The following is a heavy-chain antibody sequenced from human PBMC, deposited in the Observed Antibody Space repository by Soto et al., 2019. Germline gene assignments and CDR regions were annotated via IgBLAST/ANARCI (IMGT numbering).Heavy chain of an antibody. J-gene: IGHJ5*02. CDR3: AKAERDMVRGVNDPGDWFDP. CDR1: GFTFSSYA. D-gene: IGHD3-10*01. V-gene: IGHV3-23*01. CDR2: ISGSGGST. Sequence: EVQLLESGGGLVQPGGSLRLSCAASGFTFSSYAMSWVRQAPGKGLEWVSAISGSGGSTYYADSVKGRFTISRDNSKNTLDLQMNSLRAEDTAVYYCAKAERDMVRGVNDPGDWFDPWGQGTLVTVSS.